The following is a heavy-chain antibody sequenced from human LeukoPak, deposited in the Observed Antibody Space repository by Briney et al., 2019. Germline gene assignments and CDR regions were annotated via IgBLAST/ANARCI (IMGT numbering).Heavy chain of an antibody. CDR1: GFTFSSSA. CDR3: AKSGYNRFDY. V-gene: IGHV3-23*01. J-gene: IGHJ4*02. CDR2: ISGSDSST. Sequence: AGGSLRLSCAASGFTFSSSAMSWVRQAPGKGLEWVSTISGSDSSTYYADSAKGRFTISRDNSKNTLYLQMNSLRADDTAVYYCAKSGYNRFDYWGQGTLVTVSS. D-gene: IGHD5-24*01.